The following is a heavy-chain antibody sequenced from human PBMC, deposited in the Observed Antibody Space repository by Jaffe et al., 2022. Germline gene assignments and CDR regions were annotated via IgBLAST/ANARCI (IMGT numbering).Heavy chain of an antibody. CDR1: GGTFSSYA. J-gene: IGHJ2*01. D-gene: IGHD1-26*01. CDR2: IIPIFGTA. Sequence: QVQLVQSGAEVKKPGSSVKVSCKASGGTFSSYAISWVRQAPGQGLEWMGGIIPIFGTANYAQKFQGRVTITTDESTSTAYMELSSLRSEDTAVYYCARVTVWEPNLPKEEYWYFDLWGRGTLVTVSS. V-gene: IGHV1-69*05. CDR3: ARVTVWEPNLPKEEYWYFDL.